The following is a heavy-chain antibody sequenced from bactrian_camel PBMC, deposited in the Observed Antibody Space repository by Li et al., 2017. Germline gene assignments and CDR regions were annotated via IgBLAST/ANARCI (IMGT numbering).Heavy chain of an antibody. V-gene: IGHV3S55*01. D-gene: IGHD7*01. CDR2: IDSDGST. J-gene: IGHJ6*01. Sequence: HVQLVESGGGSVKTGGSLALSCVAAKLTYSSNCMAWFRQAPGKEREKVAGIDSDGSTAYGDSVKGRFTISKDNAKNTLYLQMNSLKPEDTALYYCAWSRSRWCVTWHQEHDIGYWGQGTQVTVS. CDR3: AWSRSRWCVTWHQEHDIGY. CDR1: KLTYSSNC.